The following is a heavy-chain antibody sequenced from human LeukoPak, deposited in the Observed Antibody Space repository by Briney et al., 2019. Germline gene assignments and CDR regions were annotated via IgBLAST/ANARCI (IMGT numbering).Heavy chain of an antibody. D-gene: IGHD3-10*01. Sequence: ASVKVSCKASGYTFTSYSMHWVRQAPGQGLDWMGIINPSGGSTTYAQKFQGRVTMTRDTFTSTVYMELSSLRSEDTAVYYCARDRGPFSANYYFDFWGQGTLVTVSS. CDR2: INPSGGST. CDR3: ARDRGPFSANYYFDF. CDR1: GYTFTSYS. V-gene: IGHV1-46*01. J-gene: IGHJ4*02.